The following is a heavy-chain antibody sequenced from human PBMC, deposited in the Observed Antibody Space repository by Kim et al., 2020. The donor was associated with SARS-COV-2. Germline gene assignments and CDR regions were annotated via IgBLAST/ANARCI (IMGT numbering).Heavy chain of an antibody. CDR3: ARASYSYTTDF. V-gene: IGHV4-4*02. J-gene: IGHJ4*02. D-gene: IGHD2-15*01. Sequence: TNFRPSLKGRLTMFVDESKNQFSLKLTSVTAADTAIYYCARASYSYTTDFWGQGTLVAVSS.